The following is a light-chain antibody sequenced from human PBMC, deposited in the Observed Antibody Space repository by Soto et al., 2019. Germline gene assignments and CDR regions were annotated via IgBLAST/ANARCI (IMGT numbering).Light chain of an antibody. CDR1: SRDVGGYNS. V-gene: IGLV2-11*01. CDR2: DVS. J-gene: IGLJ1*01. Sequence: QSALTQPRSVSGSPGQSVTISCTGTSRDVGGYNSVSWYQQHPGKAPKLMIYDVSQRPSGVPDRFSVSKSGNTASLTISGLQPEDEADYFCCSYAGTYSDVFGTGTKVTVL. CDR3: CSYAGTYSDV.